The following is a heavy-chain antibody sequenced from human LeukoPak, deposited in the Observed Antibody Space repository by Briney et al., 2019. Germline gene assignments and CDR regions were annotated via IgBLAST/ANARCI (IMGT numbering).Heavy chain of an antibody. J-gene: IGHJ4*02. V-gene: IGHV4-59*11. D-gene: IGHD5-18*01. CDR3: TTIKRGNIFGYFDF. CDR2: VFDSGRT. Sequence: PSETLSLTCTVSGGSMTTHHWNWIRQTPGKGLEWIGYVFDSGRTKENPSLKSRATLSADTSKSQLSLRLSSVTAADTAVYYCTTIKRGNIFGYFDFWGQGILVTVSS. CDR1: GGSMTTHH.